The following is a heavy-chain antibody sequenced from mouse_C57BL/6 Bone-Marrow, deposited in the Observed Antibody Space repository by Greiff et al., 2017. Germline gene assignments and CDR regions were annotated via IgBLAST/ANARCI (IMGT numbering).Heavy chain of an antibody. Sequence: QVQLQQPGAELVMPGASVKLSCKASGYTFTSYWMHWVKQRPGQGLEWIGEIDPSDSYTNYNQKFKGKSTLTVDKSSSTAYMQLSSLTSEDSAVYYCARGADYYGSSYWFAYWGQGTLVTVSA. CDR1: GYTFTSYW. V-gene: IGHV1-69*01. D-gene: IGHD1-1*01. CDR2: IDPSDSYT. J-gene: IGHJ3*01. CDR3: ARGADYYGSSYWFAY.